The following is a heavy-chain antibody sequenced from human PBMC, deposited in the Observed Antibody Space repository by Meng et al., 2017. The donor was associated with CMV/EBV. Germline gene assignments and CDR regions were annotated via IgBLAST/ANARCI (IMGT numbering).Heavy chain of an antibody. J-gene: IGHJ4*02. CDR2: IYTSGGT. CDR1: GGSIVSYY. D-gene: IGHD4-17*01. CDR3: ARGPEVDYGDYVGLDY. Sequence: QVQLQQWGQGLLKPSRTLSLTCTVSGGSIVSYYWSWIRQPAGKGLEWIGRIYTSGGTNYNPSLKSRVTMSVDTSKNQFSLKLSSVTAADTAVYYCARGPEVDYGDYVGLDYWGQGTLVTVSS. V-gene: IGHV4-4*07.